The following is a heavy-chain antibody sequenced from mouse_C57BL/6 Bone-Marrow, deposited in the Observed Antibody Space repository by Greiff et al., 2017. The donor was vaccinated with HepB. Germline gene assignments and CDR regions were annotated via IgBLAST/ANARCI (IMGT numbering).Heavy chain of an antibody. J-gene: IGHJ4*01. Sequence: QVQLQQPGAELVMPGASVKLSCKASGYTFTSYWMHWVMQRPGQGLEWIGEIDPSDSYTNYNQKFKGKSTLTVDKSSSTAYMQLSSLTSEDSAVYYCVKMSATGAMDYWGQGTSVTVSS. CDR2: IDPSDSYT. V-gene: IGHV1-69*01. D-gene: IGHD1-1*01. CDR1: GYTFTSYW. CDR3: VKMSATGAMDY.